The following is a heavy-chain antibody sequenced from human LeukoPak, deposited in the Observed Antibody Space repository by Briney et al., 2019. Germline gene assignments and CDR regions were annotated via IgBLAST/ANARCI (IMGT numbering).Heavy chain of an antibody. D-gene: IGHD5-12*01. CDR2: ISGSGGST. J-gene: IGHJ4*02. V-gene: IGHV3-23*01. Sequence: GGSLRLSYAASGFTFSSYAMSWVRQAPGRGLEWVSAISGSGGSTYYADSVKGRFTISRDNPKNTLYLQMNSLRAEDTAVYYCAKDRGIVATIKFDYWGQGTLVTVSS. CDR1: GFTFSSYA. CDR3: AKDRGIVATIKFDY.